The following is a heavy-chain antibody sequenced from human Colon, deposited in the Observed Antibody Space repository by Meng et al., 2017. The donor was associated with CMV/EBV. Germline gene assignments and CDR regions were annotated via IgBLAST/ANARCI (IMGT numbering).Heavy chain of an antibody. Sequence: SETLSLTCNVSGYSISSGYFWGWIRQPPGKGLEWVAIGYHSGFTSYNPSLESRVTVSADTSKNHFSLKLTSVTAADSAVYYCARVRVDYGGDAFDIWGQGTKVTVSS. D-gene: IGHD3-16*01. J-gene: IGHJ3*02. CDR2: GYHSGFT. CDR1: GYSISSGYF. CDR3: ARVRVDYGGDAFDI. V-gene: IGHV4-38-2*02.